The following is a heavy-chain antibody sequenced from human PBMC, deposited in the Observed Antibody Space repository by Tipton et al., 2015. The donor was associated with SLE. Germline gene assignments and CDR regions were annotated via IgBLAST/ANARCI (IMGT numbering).Heavy chain of an antibody. CDR1: GGSINSSDHY. J-gene: IGHJ3*01. CDR3: TGRVVGPTIGRTFDV. V-gene: IGHV4-39*07. Sequence: TLSLTCTVSGGSINSSDHYWGWIRQPPGKGREWVGSIYYRGITYYNPSLKSRVTISADTSKNQFSLKLSSVTAADTAVYYCTGRVVGPTIGRTFDVWGQGTTVTVSS. D-gene: IGHD1-26*01. CDR2: IYYRGIT.